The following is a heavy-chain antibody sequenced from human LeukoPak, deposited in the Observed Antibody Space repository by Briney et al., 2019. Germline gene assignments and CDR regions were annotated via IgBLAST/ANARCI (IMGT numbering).Heavy chain of an antibody. V-gene: IGHV3-53*04. CDR3: ARDRAAAFDI. Sequence: GGSLILSCAASGFTVSSNYMSWVRQAPGKGLEWISVIYSGGSTYYADSVKGRFTISRHNSKHTLYLQMNSLRAEDTAVYYCARDRAAAFDIWGQGTMVTVSS. CDR2: IYSGGST. J-gene: IGHJ3*02. D-gene: IGHD6-13*01. CDR1: GFTVSSNY.